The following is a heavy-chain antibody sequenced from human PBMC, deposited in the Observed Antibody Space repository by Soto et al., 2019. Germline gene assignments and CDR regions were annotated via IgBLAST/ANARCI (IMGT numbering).Heavy chain of an antibody. CDR2: ISYDGSEK. CDR3: AKSPNFYCSSPNCYKYYFDH. V-gene: IGHV3-30*18. CDR1: GFTFNTYG. Sequence: GGSLRLSCAASGFTFNTYGMHWVRQAPGKGLEWVAVISYDGSEKYYVDSVKGRLTISKDNSKNTLYLQMNSLRPEDTAVYYCAKSPNFYCSSPNCYKYYFDHWGQGTRVTVSS. J-gene: IGHJ4*02. D-gene: IGHD2-2*02.